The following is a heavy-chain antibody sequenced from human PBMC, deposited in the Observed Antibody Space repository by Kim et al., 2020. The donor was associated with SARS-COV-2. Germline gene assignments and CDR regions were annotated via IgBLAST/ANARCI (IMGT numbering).Heavy chain of an antibody. D-gene: IGHD3-22*01. Sequence: GGSLRLSCATSGFTFSSYVMSWVRQAPGKGLEWVSGIIGSGGTTHYADSVKGRFTISRDNSKNMLYLQMNSLRAEDTAVYYCAKDQRVGNYYYVSNDAFDIWGQGTMVTVSS. CDR1: GFTFSSYV. V-gene: IGHV3-23*01. CDR3: AKDQRVGNYYYVSNDAFDI. J-gene: IGHJ3*02. CDR2: IIGSGGTT.